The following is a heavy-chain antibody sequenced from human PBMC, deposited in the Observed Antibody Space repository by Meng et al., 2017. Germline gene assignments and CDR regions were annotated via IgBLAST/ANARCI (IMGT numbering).Heavy chain of an antibody. CDR2: ISYDGSNK. CDR3: AKEVAGAVAGNCDD. Sequence: GESLKISCAASGFTFSSYAMHWVRQAPGKGLEWVAVISYDGSNKYYADSAKGRFTISRDNSKNTLYLQMNSLRAEDTAVYYCAKEVAGAVAGNCDDGGQGTRGTVSS. J-gene: IGHJ4*01. D-gene: IGHD6-19*01. V-gene: IGHV3-30*01. CDR1: GFTFSSYA.